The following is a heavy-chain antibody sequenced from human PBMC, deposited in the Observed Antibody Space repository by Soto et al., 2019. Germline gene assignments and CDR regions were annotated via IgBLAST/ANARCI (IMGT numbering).Heavy chain of an antibody. Sequence: SVKASCKASGGTFSSYAISWVRQAPGQGLEWMGGIIPIFGRANYAQKFRGRVTLTADESTSTAYTELCSLRSAATGAYSCAGERRHGVGATSVDAFEIWGQGTMVTVSS. J-gene: IGHJ3*02. CDR1: GGTFSSYA. CDR3: AGERRHGVGATSVDAFEI. CDR2: IIPIFGRA. V-gene: IGHV1-69*13. D-gene: IGHD1-26*01.